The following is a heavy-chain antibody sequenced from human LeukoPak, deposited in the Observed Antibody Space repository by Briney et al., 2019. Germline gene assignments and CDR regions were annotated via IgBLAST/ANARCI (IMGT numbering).Heavy chain of an antibody. D-gene: IGHD4-17*01. V-gene: IGHV3-23*01. Sequence: PGESLRLSCAASGFTFSAYGMSWVRQAPGKGLEWVSHISDTVRDTWYANSVKGRFIISRDNSMNTVYLQMSSLRPEDTALYFCAKGNYGGIFASWGQGTLVTVSS. CDR1: GFTFSAYG. J-gene: IGHJ4*02. CDR3: AKGNYGGIFAS. CDR2: ISDTVRDT.